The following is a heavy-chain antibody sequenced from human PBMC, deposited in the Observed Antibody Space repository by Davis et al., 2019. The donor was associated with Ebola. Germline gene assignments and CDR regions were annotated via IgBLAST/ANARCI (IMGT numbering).Heavy chain of an antibody. J-gene: IGHJ6*04. CDR3: AKAKWEVEYHYSGMDV. CDR1: GFTFSSNS. V-gene: IGHV3-21*01. Sequence: GESLKISCAASGFTFSSNSMNWVRQAPGKGLEWVSFISSSSNYIYYADSVKGRFTVSRDNAKNSLYLQMNSLRTEDTAVYLCAKAKWEVEYHYSGMDVWGKGTTVTVSS. D-gene: IGHD1-26*01. CDR2: ISSSSNYI.